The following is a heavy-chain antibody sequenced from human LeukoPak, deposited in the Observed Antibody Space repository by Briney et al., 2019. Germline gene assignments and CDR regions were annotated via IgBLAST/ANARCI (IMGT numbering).Heavy chain of an antibody. V-gene: IGHV4-59*01. Sequence: KSSETLSLTCTVSGGSISSYYWGWIRRPPGKGLEWIGYIYYSGSTNYNPSLKSRVTISVDTSKNQFSLKLSSVTAADTAVYYCAREYSSGPNIFDYWGQGTLVTVSS. J-gene: IGHJ4*02. D-gene: IGHD6-19*01. CDR2: IYYSGST. CDR1: GGSISSYY. CDR3: AREYSSGPNIFDY.